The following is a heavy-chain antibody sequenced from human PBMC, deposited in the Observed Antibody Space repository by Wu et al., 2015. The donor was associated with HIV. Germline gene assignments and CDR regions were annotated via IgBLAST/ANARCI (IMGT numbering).Heavy chain of an antibody. V-gene: IGHV1-46*02. CDR2: INPSAGST. CDR3: ARGHYYDTSSSPVY. Sequence: QVLLVQSGAEVKEPGASVTISCKTSGYTFNHYFIHWVRQAPGQGLEWMGIINPSAGSTTYTQKFQGRVTMTRDTSTATVYMQLTSLRSDDTAVFFCARGHYYDTSSSPVYWGPGTRVTVSS. D-gene: IGHD3-22*01. CDR1: GYTFNHYF. J-gene: IGHJ4*02.